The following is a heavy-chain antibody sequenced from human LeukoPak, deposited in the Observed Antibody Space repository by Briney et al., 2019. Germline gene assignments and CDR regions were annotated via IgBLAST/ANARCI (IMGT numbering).Heavy chain of an antibody. J-gene: IGHJ4*02. V-gene: IGHV3-30*18. CDR3: AKDSGGSSPAFDY. D-gene: IGHD6-19*01. CDR1: GFTFSSYG. Sequence: GGSLRLSCAASGFTFSSYGMHCVRQAPGKGLEWVAVISYDGSNKYYADSVKGRFTISRDNSKNTLYLQMNSLRAEDTAVYYCAKDSGGSSPAFDYWGQGTLVTVSS. CDR2: ISYDGSNK.